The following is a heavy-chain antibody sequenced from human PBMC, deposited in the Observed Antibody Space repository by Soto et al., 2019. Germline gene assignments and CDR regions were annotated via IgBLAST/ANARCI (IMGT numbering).Heavy chain of an antibody. V-gene: IGHV1-18*01. CDR1: GYTMTGYL. J-gene: IGHJ5*02. CDR2: ISAYNGNT. Sequence: APVNLACTASGYTMTGYLISWLRHAPGQGLEWMGWISAYNGNTNYAQKLQGRVTMTTDTSTSTAYMELRSLRSDDTDVYYSARGQEYSSRWFEPLRKGTLVTVSS. CDR3: ARGQEYSSRWFEP. D-gene: IGHD6-6*01.